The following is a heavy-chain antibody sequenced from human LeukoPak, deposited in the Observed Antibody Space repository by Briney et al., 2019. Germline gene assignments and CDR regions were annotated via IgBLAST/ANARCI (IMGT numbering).Heavy chain of an antibody. CDR3: AAEYSSSPGVGNPHYYYGMDV. Sequence: SQTLSLTCAISGDIVSSNSAAWNWIRQSPSRGLEWLGRTYYRYKWYNYYAVSVTTRITIHPPPSKNQFSLQLNSVTPEHTAVYYCAAEYSSSPGVGNPHYYYGMDVWGQGTTVTVSS. V-gene: IGHV6-1*01. CDR1: GDIVSSNSAA. CDR2: TYYRYKWYN. J-gene: IGHJ6*02. D-gene: IGHD6-6*01.